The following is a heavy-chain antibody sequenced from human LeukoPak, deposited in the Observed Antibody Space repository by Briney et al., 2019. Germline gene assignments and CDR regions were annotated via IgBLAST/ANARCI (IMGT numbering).Heavy chain of an antibody. J-gene: IGHJ5*02. CDR3: AKGCPNFYESSGYHP. Sequence: RPGRSLRLSCAASGFTFSSYGMHWVRQAAGKGLGWVAVIWYDGSNKYYADSVKGLFTISRDNSKNTLYLQMNSLISEDTAVYYCAKGCPNFYESSGYHPWGQGTLVTVSS. V-gene: IGHV3-33*06. CDR1: GFTFSSYG. CDR2: IWYDGSNK. D-gene: IGHD3-22*01.